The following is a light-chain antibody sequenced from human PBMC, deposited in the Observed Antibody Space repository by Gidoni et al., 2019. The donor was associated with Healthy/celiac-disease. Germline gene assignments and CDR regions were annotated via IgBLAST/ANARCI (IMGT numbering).Light chain of an antibody. J-gene: IGKJ2*01. CDR2: AAS. CDR3: QQSYSTPVYT. V-gene: IGKV1-39*01. CDR1: QSISSY. Sequence: DIQMTQSPSSLSASVGDRVTITCRARQSISSYLNWYQQKPGKAPQLLIYAASSLQSGVPSRFSGSGSGTDFTLTISSLQPEDFATYYCQQSYSTPVYTFGQGTKLEIK.